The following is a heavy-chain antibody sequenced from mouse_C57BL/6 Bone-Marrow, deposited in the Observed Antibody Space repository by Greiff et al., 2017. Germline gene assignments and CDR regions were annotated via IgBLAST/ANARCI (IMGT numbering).Heavy chain of an antibody. CDR3: TREHYYGSSPWFAY. J-gene: IGHJ3*01. V-gene: IGHV1-15*01. CDR1: GYTFTDYE. D-gene: IGHD1-1*01. CDR2: IDPETGGT. Sequence: QVQLKQSGPELVKPGASVKMSCKASGYTFTDYEMHWVKQTPVHGLEWIGAIDPETGGTAYNQKFKGKAILTADKSSSTAYMELRSLTSEDSAVDYCTREHYYGSSPWFAYWGQGTLVTVSA.